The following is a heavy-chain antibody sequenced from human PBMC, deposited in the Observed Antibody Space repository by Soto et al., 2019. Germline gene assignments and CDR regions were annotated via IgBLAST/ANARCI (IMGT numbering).Heavy chain of an antibody. CDR3: SAAADYNWFDH. J-gene: IGHJ5*01. CDR2: ISFDGTNK. CDR1: EFTFSIYA. D-gene: IGHD6-13*01. V-gene: IGHV3-30-3*01. Sequence: SXGSLRLSCAASEFTFSIYAMHWVRQAPGKGLEWVAVISFDGTNKYYADSVKGRFTISRDNSKNTLYLQMNSLRGEDTAMYYCSAAADYNWFDHWGQGTTVTVSS.